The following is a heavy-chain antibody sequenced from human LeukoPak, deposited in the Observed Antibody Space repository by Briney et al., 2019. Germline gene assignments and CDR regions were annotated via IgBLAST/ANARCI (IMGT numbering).Heavy chain of an antibody. CDR2: IYWDDDK. V-gene: IGHV2-5*02. CDR1: GFSLSTSGVG. Sequence: SGPTLVKPTHTLTLTCTFSGFSLSTSGVGVGWIRQPPGKALEWLALIYWDDDKRYSPSLKSRLTITKDTSKNQVVLTMTNMDPVDTATYYCAHIGDIVATSGFDYWGQGTLVTVSS. D-gene: IGHD5-12*01. CDR3: AHIGDIVATSGFDY. J-gene: IGHJ4*02.